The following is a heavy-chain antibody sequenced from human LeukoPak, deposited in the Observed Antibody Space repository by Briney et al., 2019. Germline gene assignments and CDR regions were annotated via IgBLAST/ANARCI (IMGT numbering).Heavy chain of an antibody. D-gene: IGHD2-2*01. J-gene: IGHJ4*02. Sequence: ASVKVSCKASGGTFSSYAINWVRQAPGQGLEWMGWINPNSGGTNYAQKFQGWVTMTRDTSISTAYMELSRLRSDDTAVYYCARASCSSTSCEADYRGQGTLVTVSS. V-gene: IGHV1-2*04. CDR1: GGTFSSYA. CDR2: INPNSGGT. CDR3: ARASCSSTSCEADY.